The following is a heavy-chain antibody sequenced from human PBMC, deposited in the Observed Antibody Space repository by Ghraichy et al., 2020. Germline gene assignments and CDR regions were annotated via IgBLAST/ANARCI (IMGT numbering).Heavy chain of an antibody. CDR1: GFTFDDYA. CDR2: IRGDGGTT. V-gene: IGHV3-43*02. CDR3: AKDIWFGELFSGNDY. Sequence: GESLRLSCAASGFTFDDYAMHWVRQAPGKGLEWVSLIRGDGGTTYYADSVKGRFTISRDNSKNSLYLQMNSLRTEDTALYFCAKDIWFGELFSGNDYWGQGTRVTVSS. J-gene: IGHJ4*02. D-gene: IGHD3-10*01.